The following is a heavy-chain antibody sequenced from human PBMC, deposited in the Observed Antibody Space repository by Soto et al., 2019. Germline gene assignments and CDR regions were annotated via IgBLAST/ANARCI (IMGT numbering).Heavy chain of an antibody. J-gene: IGHJ4*02. CDR3: AQAGADYYQHAFDY. D-gene: IGHD1-26*01. V-gene: IGHV3-30*18. CDR1: GFTFSNYG. CDR2: IAYDGSNK. Sequence: QVQLVESGGGVVQPGRSLRLSCAASGFTFSNYGMHWVRQAPGKGLEWVAVIAYDGSNKYYADSVQGRFTISRDNPKNTLYLQMNSLRAEHTAVYYCAQAGADYYQHAFDYWGQGTLVTVSS.